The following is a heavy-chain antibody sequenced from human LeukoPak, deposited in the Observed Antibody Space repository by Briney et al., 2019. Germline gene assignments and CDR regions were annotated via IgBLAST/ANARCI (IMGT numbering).Heavy chain of an antibody. CDR1: GYIFTIYW. Sequence: GESLKISCKGSGYIFTIYWISWVRQMPGKGLEWMGRIDPGDSYTNYSPSFQGHVTISADKSISTAYLLWSSLKASDTAMYYCARHVAPSSSSSDYWVQGTLVTVTS. D-gene: IGHD6-6*01. V-gene: IGHV5-10-1*01. CDR2: IDPGDSYT. J-gene: IGHJ4*02. CDR3: ARHVAPSSSSSDY.